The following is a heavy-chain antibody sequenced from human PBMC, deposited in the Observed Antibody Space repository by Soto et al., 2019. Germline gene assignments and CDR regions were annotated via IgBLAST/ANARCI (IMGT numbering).Heavy chain of an antibody. D-gene: IGHD3-22*01. Sequence: EVQLLESGGGLVQPGGSLRLSCAASGFTFSSYAMSWVRQAPGKGLEWVSIISGSGDYTYYADSVKGRFTISRDNSKKTLFLQMNSLRAEDTAVYYCAKHFDINGYYSSYWGQGTLVTVFS. J-gene: IGHJ4*02. CDR1: GFTFSSYA. V-gene: IGHV3-23*01. CDR2: ISGSGDYT. CDR3: AKHFDINGYYSSY.